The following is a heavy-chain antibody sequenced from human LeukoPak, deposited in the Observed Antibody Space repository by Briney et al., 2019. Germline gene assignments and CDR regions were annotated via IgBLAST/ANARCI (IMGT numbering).Heavy chain of an antibody. CDR3: AKNGYCSSTSCYGVGYYYYGMDV. J-gene: IGHJ6*02. V-gene: IGHV3-23*01. CDR1: GFTFSSYA. D-gene: IGHD2-2*01. CDR2: ISGSGGST. Sequence: GGSLRLSCAASGFTFSSYAMSWVRQAPGKGLEWVSAISGSGGSTYYADSAKGRFTISRDNSKNTLYLQMNSLRAEDTAVYYCAKNGYCSSTSCYGVGYYYYGMDVWGQGTTVTVSS.